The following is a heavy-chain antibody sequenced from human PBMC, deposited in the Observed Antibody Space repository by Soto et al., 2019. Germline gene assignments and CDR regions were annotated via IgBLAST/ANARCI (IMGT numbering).Heavy chain of an antibody. CDR1: GFTFSIFS. Sequence: PGGSLRLSCAASGFTFSIFSMNWVRQAPGKGLEWVSYIDSRTTTIYYADSVKGRFTICRDNARNSLYLQMNSLRDEDTAVYYCARQTWDYHSSNFDYWGLGTLVTVSS. J-gene: IGHJ4*02. CDR2: IDSRTTTI. D-gene: IGHD3-16*01. CDR3: ARQTWDYHSSNFDY. V-gene: IGHV3-48*02.